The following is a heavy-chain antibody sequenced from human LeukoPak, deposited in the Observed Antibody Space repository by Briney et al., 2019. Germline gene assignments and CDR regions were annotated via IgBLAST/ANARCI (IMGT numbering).Heavy chain of an antibody. CDR3: ALEQGYCSGGSCYRWFDP. CDR2: INPNSGGT. CDR1: GYTFTGYY. Sequence: PMASVKVSCKASGYTFTGYYMHWVRQAPAQGGEWMGWINPNSGGTNYAQKFQGGVTMTRDTSISTAYMELSRLRSDDTSVYYRALEQGYCSGGSCYRWFDPWGQGSLVTVSS. D-gene: IGHD2-15*01. V-gene: IGHV1-2*02. J-gene: IGHJ5*02.